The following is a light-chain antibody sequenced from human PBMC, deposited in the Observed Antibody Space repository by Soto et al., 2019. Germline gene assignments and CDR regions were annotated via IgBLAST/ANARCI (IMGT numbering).Light chain of an antibody. V-gene: IGKV3-20*01. CDR2: GAS. Sequence: EIVLTQSPGILSLSPGERATLSCRASQSVSSSYLAWYQQKPGQAPRLLIYGASNRATGIPDRFSGSGSGTDFTLTISSLQPEDVAAYYCQQYNSYSWTFGQGTKVDIK. J-gene: IGKJ1*01. CDR3: QQYNSYSWT. CDR1: QSVSSSY.